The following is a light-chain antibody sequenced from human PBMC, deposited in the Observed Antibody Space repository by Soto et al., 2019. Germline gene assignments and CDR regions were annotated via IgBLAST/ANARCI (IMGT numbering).Light chain of an antibody. J-gene: IGKJ3*01. V-gene: IGKV1-33*01. CDR3: QQYDNRPPFT. CDR2: DAS. Sequence: DIPMTQSPSSLSASVGDRVTITCQASQDISNYLNWYQQKPGKATKLLIYDASNLETGVPSRISGSVSGTDFTFTISSLQPEDIATYYCQQYDNRPPFTFGPGTKVDIK. CDR1: QDISNY.